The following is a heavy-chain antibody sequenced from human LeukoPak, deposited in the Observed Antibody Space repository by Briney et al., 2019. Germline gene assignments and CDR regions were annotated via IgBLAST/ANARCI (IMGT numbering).Heavy chain of an antibody. CDR1: GDFISSGSW. D-gene: IGHD5-24*01. CDR3: ARDSAIGGNWYFDY. Sequence: NPSGTLSLTCAVSGDFISSGSWWNWVRQPPGKGLEWIGEISQSGTTLYNPSLKSRVSISIEKSKNQFSLNLNSVTAADTAIYYCARDSAIGGNWYFDYWGRGTLVTVSS. CDR2: ISQSGTT. J-gene: IGHJ4*02. V-gene: IGHV4-4*02.